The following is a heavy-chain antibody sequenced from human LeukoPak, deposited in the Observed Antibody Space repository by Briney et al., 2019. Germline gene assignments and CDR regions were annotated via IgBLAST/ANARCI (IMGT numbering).Heavy chain of an antibody. CDR1: GFTFSSYS. J-gene: IGHJ4*02. Sequence: GGSLRLSCAASGFTFSSYSMNWVRQAPGKGLEWVSSISSSSSYIYNADSVNGRFTISRDNAKNSLYLQLNSLRAEDTDVYYCARDGSSHDYWGQGTLVTVSS. V-gene: IGHV3-21*01. D-gene: IGHD1-26*01. CDR3: ARDGSSHDY. CDR2: ISSSSSYI.